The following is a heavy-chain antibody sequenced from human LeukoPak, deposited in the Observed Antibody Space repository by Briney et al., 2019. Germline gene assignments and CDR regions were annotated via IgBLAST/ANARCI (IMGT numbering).Heavy chain of an antibody. Sequence: ASVKVSCKASGYTFTGYYMHWVRQAPGQGLEWMGWINSNSGGTNYAQKFQGRVTISVDTSKNQFSLKLSSVTAADTAVYYCARGREERFLEWLLSIDYWGQGTLVTVSS. D-gene: IGHD3-3*01. CDR2: INSNSGGT. CDR3: ARGREERFLEWLLSIDY. V-gene: IGHV1-2*02. CDR1: GYTFTGYY. J-gene: IGHJ4*02.